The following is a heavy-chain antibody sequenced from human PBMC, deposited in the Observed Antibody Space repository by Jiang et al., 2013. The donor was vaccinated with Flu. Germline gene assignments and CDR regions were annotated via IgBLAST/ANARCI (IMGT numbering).Heavy chain of an antibody. J-gene: IGHJ5*02. Sequence: SGAEVKKPGSSVKVSCKASGGTFSSYAISWVRQAPGQGLEWMGGIIPIFGTANYAQKFQGRVTITADKSTSTAYMELSSLRSEDTAVYYCASLEWNCSSTSCYTSWFDPWGQGTLVTASS. D-gene: IGHD2-2*02. CDR2: IIPIFGTA. CDR3: ASLEWNCSSTSCYTSWFDP. V-gene: IGHV1-69*06. CDR1: GGTFSSYA.